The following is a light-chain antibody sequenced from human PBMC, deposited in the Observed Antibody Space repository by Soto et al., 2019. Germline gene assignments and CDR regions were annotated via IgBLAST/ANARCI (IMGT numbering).Light chain of an antibody. CDR3: QQYNSYPWT. CDR1: QSISSW. J-gene: IGKJ1*01. Sequence: DIQMTQSPSTLSACVGDRVTITCRASQSISSWLAWYQQKPGKAPKLLIYDASSLESGVPSRLSGSGSGTEFTLTISSLQPEDFATYYCQQYNSYPWTFGQGTKVDI. V-gene: IGKV1-5*01. CDR2: DAS.